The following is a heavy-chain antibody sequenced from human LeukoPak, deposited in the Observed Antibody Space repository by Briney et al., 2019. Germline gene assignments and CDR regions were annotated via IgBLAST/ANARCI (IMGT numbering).Heavy chain of an antibody. V-gene: IGHV3-23*01. D-gene: IGHD3-3*01. CDR2: ISGSGVST. CDR3: AKGSRPGSGYPFDY. Sequence: GGSLRLSCAAPGFTFSSYAMSWVRQALGKGLEWVSAISGSGVSTYYADSVKGRFTISRDNSKNTLYLQMNSLRAEDTAVYYCAKGSRPGSGYPFDYWGQGTLVTVSS. J-gene: IGHJ4*02. CDR1: GFTFSSYA.